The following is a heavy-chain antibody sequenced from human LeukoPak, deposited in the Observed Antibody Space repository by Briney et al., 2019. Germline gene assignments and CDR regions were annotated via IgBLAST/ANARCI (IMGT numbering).Heavy chain of an antibody. J-gene: IGHJ4*02. CDR1: GGSISSYY. D-gene: IGHD6-19*01. Sequence: SETLSLTCTVSGGSISSYYWSWIRQPPGKGLEWIGYIYYSGSTKYNPSLKSRVTISVDTSKNQFSLQLNSVTPEDTAVYYCARAIYSSGWFYDLRNSYSFDYWGQGTLVTVSS. V-gene: IGHV4-59*12. CDR3: ARAIYSSGWFYDLRNSYSFDY. CDR2: IYYSGST.